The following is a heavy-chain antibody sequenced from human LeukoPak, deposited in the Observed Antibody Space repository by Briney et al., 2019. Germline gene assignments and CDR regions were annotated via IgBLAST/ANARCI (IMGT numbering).Heavy chain of an antibody. V-gene: IGHV4-59*01. CDR1: GFTFSKSW. J-gene: IGHJ4*02. Sequence: GSLRLSCAASGFTFSKSWMGWVRQAPGKGLEWIGYIYYSGSTNYNPSLKSRVTISVDTSKNQFSLKLSSVTAADTAVYYCARRAYGSGSYYNYWGQGTLVTVSS. CDR3: ARRAYGSGSYYNY. CDR2: IYYSGST. D-gene: IGHD3-10*01.